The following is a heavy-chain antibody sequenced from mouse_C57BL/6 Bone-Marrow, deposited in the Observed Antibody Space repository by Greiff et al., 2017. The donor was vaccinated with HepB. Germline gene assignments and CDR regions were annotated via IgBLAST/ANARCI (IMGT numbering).Heavy chain of an antibody. CDR1: GFNIKNTY. CDR2: IDPANGNT. Sequence: EVQLVESVAELVRPGASVKLSCTASGFNIKNTYMHWVKQRPEQGLEWIGRIDPANGNTKYAPKFQGKATITADTSSNTAYLQLSSLTSEDTAIYYCARYTTVVATRYAMDYWGQGTSVTVSS. V-gene: IGHV14-3*01. CDR3: ARYTTVVATRYAMDY. D-gene: IGHD1-1*01. J-gene: IGHJ4*01.